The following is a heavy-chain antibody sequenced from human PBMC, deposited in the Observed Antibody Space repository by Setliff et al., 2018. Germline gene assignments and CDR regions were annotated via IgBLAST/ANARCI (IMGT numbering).Heavy chain of an antibody. CDR2: VYYRGST. J-gene: IGHJ4*02. Sequence: PSETLSLTCAVFDFPVSGVYYWGRIRQPPGKGLEWIANVYYRGSTHYNPSLESRVTMSFDTSKNQFSLKLSSVTAADTAVYYCARLPPLHTPMALTFDYWGQGILVTVSS. CDR1: DFPVSGVYY. V-gene: IGHV4-38-2*01. CDR3: ARLPPLHTPMALTFDY. D-gene: IGHD5-18*01.